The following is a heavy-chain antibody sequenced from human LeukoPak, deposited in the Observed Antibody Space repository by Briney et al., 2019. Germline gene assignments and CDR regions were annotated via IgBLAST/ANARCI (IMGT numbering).Heavy chain of an antibody. Sequence: GWSLRLSCAASGFTFSTYWMNWVRQAPGKGLEWVANIKPDGSEKYYVDSVKGRFTISRDNAKNSLYLQMNSLRAEDTAVYYCARTMRDFDYWGQGTLVTVSS. D-gene: IGHD3-3*01. V-gene: IGHV3-7*04. CDR3: ARTMRDFDY. J-gene: IGHJ4*02. CDR1: GFTFSTYW. CDR2: IKPDGSEK.